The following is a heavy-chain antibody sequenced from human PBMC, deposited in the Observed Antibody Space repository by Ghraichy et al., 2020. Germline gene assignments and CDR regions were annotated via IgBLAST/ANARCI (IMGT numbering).Heavy chain of an antibody. CDR1: GFNLGNYW. Sequence: GESLPLSCEASGFNLGNYWMAWVRQAPGKRLEWVANIKQDESKKYYVDSVKGRFTISRDNAQNSLFLQMNSLRDEDTAVYYCTRDTNYFDGSFYYDVFDIWGQGTMVTVSS. V-gene: IGHV3-7*05. CDR3: TRDTNYFDGSFYYDVFDI. CDR2: IKQDESKK. D-gene: IGHD3-9*01. J-gene: IGHJ3*02.